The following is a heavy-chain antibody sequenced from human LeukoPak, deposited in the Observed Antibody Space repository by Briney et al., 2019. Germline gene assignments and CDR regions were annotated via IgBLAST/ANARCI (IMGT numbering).Heavy chain of an antibody. V-gene: IGHV3-23*01. CDR1: GFTFSSYA. CDR2: IGGSGGST. CDR3: AKDRDIAAAVPYMDV. J-gene: IGHJ6*02. Sequence: GGSLRLSCAASGFTFSSYAMSWVRQAPGKGLEWVSVIGGSGGSTYYADSVKGRFTISRDNSKNTLFLQMNSLRAEDTAVYYCAKDRDIAAAVPYMDVWGQGTTVTVSS. D-gene: IGHD6-13*01.